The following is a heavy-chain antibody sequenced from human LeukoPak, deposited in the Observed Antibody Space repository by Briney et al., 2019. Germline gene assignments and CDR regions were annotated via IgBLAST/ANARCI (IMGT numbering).Heavy chain of an antibody. CDR1: GFTFSSYG. CDR2: ISGSGDDT. V-gene: IGHV3-23*01. J-gene: IGHJ4*02. D-gene: IGHD5-18*01. CDR3: AKDRGTAMVTGY. Sequence: GRSLRLSCAASGFTFSSYGMHWVRQAPGKGLEWVSGISGSGDDTYYAASVKGRFIVSRDTSKNTLYLQMNSLRAEDTAVYYCAKDRGTAMVTGYWGQGTLVTVSS.